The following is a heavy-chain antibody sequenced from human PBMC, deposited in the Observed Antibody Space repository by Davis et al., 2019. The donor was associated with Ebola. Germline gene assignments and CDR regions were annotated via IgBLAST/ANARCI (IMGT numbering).Heavy chain of an antibody. D-gene: IGHD3-10*01. J-gene: IGHJ4*02. CDR1: GGTFSSYT. Sequence: AASVTVSCKASGGTFSSYTISWVRQAPGQGLEWMGRIIPILGIANYAQKFQGRVTMTRDTSTSTVYMELSSLRSEDTAVYYCARDRGGDYSFDYWGQGTLVTVSS. V-gene: IGHV1-69*10. CDR3: ARDRGGDYSFDY. CDR2: IIPILGIA.